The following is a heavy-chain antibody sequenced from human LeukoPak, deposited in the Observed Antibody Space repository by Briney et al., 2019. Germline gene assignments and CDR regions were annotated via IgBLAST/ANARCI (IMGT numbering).Heavy chain of an antibody. CDR2: ISADSATT. Sequence: PGGSLRLSCAASGFNFGSYSMTWVRQAPGKGLEWVSVISADSATTFYADSVKGRFTISRDNAKNSLFLQMNSLRAEDTAVYYCARDPYSGGYGSYYYYYMDVWGKGTTVTISS. V-gene: IGHV3-23*01. D-gene: IGHD1-26*01. CDR3: ARDPYSGGYGSYYYYYMDV. CDR1: GFNFGSYS. J-gene: IGHJ6*03.